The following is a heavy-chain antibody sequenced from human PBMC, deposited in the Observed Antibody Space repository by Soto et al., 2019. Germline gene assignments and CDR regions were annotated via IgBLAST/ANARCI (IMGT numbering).Heavy chain of an antibody. D-gene: IGHD3-16*01. CDR2: ISGSGATT. CDR1: GFAFSAYA. Sequence: GGSLRLSCAASGFAFSAYAMTWVRQAPGKGLEWVSGISGSGATTDYADSVKGRFSISRDNSKNALYLQMSSLRADDTAVYFCAKDRTLYSATPVRFAYWGHGPLVTVSS. CDR3: AKDRTLYSATPVRFAY. V-gene: IGHV3-23*01. J-gene: IGHJ4*01.